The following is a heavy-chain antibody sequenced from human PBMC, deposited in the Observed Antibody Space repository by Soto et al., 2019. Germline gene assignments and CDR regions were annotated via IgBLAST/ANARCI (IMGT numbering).Heavy chain of an antibody. CDR2: IYWDDDK. CDR3: FQSKVLRWIGVDS. V-gene: IGHV2-5*02. D-gene: IGHD1-1*01. CDR1: ELSLSTSGVG. Sequence: QITLKASGPTLVEPTQTLTLTCTFSELSLSTSGVGVGWIRQPPGKALEWLALIYWDDDKRYSPSLKSRFTLPKVPSNYQVVLTRHNMDAVDTSTSFCFQSKVLRWIGVDSWGQGTLVTLPS. J-gene: IGHJ4*02.